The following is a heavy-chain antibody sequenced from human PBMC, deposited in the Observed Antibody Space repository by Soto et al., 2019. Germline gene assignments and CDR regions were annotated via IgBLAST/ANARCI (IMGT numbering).Heavy chain of an antibody. Sequence: QLQLQESGPGLMKPSETLSLICTVSGGSISSSSHYWGWIRQPPGKGLEWIGSIYYSGSTYYNPSLKSGVTISVDTSKNLFALRLSSVAAADTAVFYCASHSYYYGRSGYYWQWGQGTMVTVSA. V-gene: IGHV4-39*01. J-gene: IGHJ3*01. CDR1: GGSISSSSHY. CDR2: IYYSGST. D-gene: IGHD3-22*01. CDR3: ASHSYYYGRSGYYWQ.